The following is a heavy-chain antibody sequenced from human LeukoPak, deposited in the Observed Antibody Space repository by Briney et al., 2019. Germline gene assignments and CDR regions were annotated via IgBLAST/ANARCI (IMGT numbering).Heavy chain of an antibody. J-gene: IGHJ4*02. V-gene: IGHV1-2*02. Sequence: ASVTVSCKASGYTFTASYMYWLRQAPGQGLERMGWIYPNSGDTNYAQKFQGRVTMTRDTSISTAYMELSGLRSDDTAVYYCARDGQSMMVEFDLWGQGTLVTVSS. D-gene: IGHD2-15*01. CDR1: GYTFTASY. CDR2: IYPNSGDT. CDR3: ARDGQSMMVEFDL.